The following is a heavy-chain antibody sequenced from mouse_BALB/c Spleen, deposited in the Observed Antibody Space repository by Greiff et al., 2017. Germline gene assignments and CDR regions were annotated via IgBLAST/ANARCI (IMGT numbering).Heavy chain of an antibody. CDR2: IDPENGNT. CDR3: ARGYGSSYYAMDY. V-gene: IGHV14-1*02. CDR1: GFNIKDYY. J-gene: IGHJ4*01. D-gene: IGHD1-1*01. Sequence: EVQLQQSGAELVRPGALVKLSCKASGFNIKDYYMHWVKQRPEQGLEWIGWIDPENGNTIYDPKFQGKASITADTSSNTAYLQLSSLTSEDTAVYYCARGYGSSYYAMDYWGQGTSVTVSS.